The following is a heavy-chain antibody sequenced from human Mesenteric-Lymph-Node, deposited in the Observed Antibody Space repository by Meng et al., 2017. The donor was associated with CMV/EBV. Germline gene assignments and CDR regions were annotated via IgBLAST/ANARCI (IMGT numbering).Heavy chain of an antibody. Sequence: GESLKISCAASGFTFSSYGMHWVRQAPGKGLEWVAVIWYDGSNKYYADSVKGRFTISRDNSKNTLYLQMNSLRAEDTAVYYCARAIPAGDSAFDIWGQGTMVTVSS. D-gene: IGHD7-27*01. CDR1: GFTFSSYG. CDR3: ARAIPAGDSAFDI. CDR2: IWYDGSNK. J-gene: IGHJ3*02. V-gene: IGHV3-33*01.